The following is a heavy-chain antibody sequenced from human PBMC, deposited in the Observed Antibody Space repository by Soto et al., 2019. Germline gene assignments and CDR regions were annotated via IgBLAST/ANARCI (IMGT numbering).Heavy chain of an antibody. CDR2: IIPILGIA. V-gene: IGHV1-69*02. D-gene: IGHD2-15*01. CDR3: ASRVVVAASGRLDY. J-gene: IGHJ4*02. Sequence: QVQLGQSGAEVKKPGSSVKVSCKASGGTFSSYTISWVRQAPGQGLEWMGRIIPILGIANYAQKFQGRVTITADKSTSTAYMELSSLRSEDTAVYYCASRVVVAASGRLDYWGQGTLVTVSS. CDR1: GGTFSSYT.